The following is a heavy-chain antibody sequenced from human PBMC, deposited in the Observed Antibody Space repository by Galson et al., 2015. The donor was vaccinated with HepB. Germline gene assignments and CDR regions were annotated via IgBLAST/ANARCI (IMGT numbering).Heavy chain of an antibody. V-gene: IGHV4-59*08. D-gene: IGHD4-17*01. CDR3: ARLTLEVTKYDAFDI. Sequence: ETLSLTCTVSGGSISSYYWSWIRQPPGKGLEWIGYIYYSGSTNYNPSLKSRVTISVDTSKNQFSLKLSSATAADTAVYYCARLTLEVTKYDAFDIWGQGTMVTVSS. CDR1: GGSISSYY. J-gene: IGHJ3*02. CDR2: IYYSGST.